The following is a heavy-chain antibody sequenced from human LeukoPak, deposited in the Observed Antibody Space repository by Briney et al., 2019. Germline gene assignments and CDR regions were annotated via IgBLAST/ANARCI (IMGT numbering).Heavy chain of an antibody. CDR1: GFTFDDYA. D-gene: IGHD3-10*02. J-gene: IGHJ6*03. CDR2: ISWDGGST. V-gene: IGHV3-43D*03. Sequence: GGSLRLSCAASGFTFDDYAMHWVRQAPGKGLEWVSLISWDGGSTYYADSVKGRFTISRDNSKNSLYLQMNSLRAEDTALYYCAKDGMLGPRHYYYYMDVWGKGTTVTVSS. CDR3: AKDGMLGPRHYYYYMDV.